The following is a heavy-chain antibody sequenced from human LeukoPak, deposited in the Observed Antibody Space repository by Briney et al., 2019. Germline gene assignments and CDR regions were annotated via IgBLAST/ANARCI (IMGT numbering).Heavy chain of an antibody. CDR2: IYSCGST. V-gene: IGHV3-66*03. CDR1: GFTVSSNY. Sequence: GGSLRLSCAASGFTVSSNYMSWVRQAPGKGLEWVSVIYSCGSTYYADSVKGRFTISRDNSKNTLYLQINSLRAEDTAVYYCARLSLELIAAAGKGPVDYWGQGTLVTVSS. CDR3: ARLSLELIAAAGKGPVDY. D-gene: IGHD6-13*01. J-gene: IGHJ4*02.